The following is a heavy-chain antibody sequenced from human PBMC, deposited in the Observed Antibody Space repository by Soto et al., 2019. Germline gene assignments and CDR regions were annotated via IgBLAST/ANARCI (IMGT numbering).Heavy chain of an antibody. D-gene: IGHD2-15*01. CDR3: AKDPGRTVVIGGY. J-gene: IGHJ4*02. V-gene: IGHV1-3*01. CDR1: GYTFTSYA. Sequence: ASVKVSCKASGYTFTSYAMHWVRQAPGQRLEWMGWINAGNGNTKYSQKFQGRVTITRDTSASTVYMELSSLRSEDTAVYYCAKDPGRTVVIGGYWGQGTLVTVSS. CDR2: INAGNGNT.